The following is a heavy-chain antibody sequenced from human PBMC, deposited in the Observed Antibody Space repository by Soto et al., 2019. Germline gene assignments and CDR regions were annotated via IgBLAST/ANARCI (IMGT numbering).Heavy chain of an antibody. CDR2: ISGSGGST. V-gene: IGHV3-23*01. D-gene: IGHD6-13*01. Sequence: GGYLRLSCAASGFTFSSYAMSWVRQAPGKGLEWVSAISGSGGSTYYADSVKGRFTISRDNSKNTLYLQMNTLRAEDTAVYYCAKYMEQLVDYYYYGMDVWGQGTTVTVSS. CDR1: GFTFSSYA. CDR3: AKYMEQLVDYYYYGMDV. J-gene: IGHJ6*02.